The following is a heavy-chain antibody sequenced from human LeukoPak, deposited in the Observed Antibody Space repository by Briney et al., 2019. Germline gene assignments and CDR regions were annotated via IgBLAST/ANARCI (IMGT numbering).Heavy chain of an antibody. CDR2: INPNSGGT. Sequence: ASVTVSFKASGYTFTVYYMHWVRQAPGQGRGWVGWINPNSGGTNYAQKFQGSVTMTRDTSISTAYMELSRLRSDDTAVYYCARDGYNWNENWFDPWGQGTLVTVSS. CDR3: ARDGYNWNENWFDP. J-gene: IGHJ5*02. D-gene: IGHD1-20*01. CDR1: GYTFTVYY. V-gene: IGHV1-2*02.